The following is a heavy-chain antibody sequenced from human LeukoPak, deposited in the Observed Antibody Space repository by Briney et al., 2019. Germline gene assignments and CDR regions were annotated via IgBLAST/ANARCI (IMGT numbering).Heavy chain of an antibody. CDR3: AREAWMVSAAPY. J-gene: IGHJ4*02. D-gene: IGHD2-2*01. Sequence: GGSLRLSCAASGFTVSSNCMSWVRQAPGKGLEWVSVIYSGGSTYYADSVKGRFTISRDNAKNSLYLQMNRLRAEDTAVYYCAREAWMVSAAPYWGQGTPVTVSS. V-gene: IGHV3-66*01. CDR1: GFTVSSNC. CDR2: IYSGGST.